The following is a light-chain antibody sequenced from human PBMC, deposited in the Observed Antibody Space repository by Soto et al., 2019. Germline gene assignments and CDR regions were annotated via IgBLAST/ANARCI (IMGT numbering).Light chain of an antibody. CDR1: QTISSSY. J-gene: IGKJ3*01. CDR2: AAS. CDR3: QQLFIYPPT. Sequence: EIVLTQSPGTLSLSPGERATLSCRASQTISSSYLAWYQQKPGQAPRLLIYAASTRATDIPDRFSGSGSGTDFTLTVSSLQPEDFATYYCQQLFIYPPTFGPGTKVDIK. V-gene: IGKV3-20*01.